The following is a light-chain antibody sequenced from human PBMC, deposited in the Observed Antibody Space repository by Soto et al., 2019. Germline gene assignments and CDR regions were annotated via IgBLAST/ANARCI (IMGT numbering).Light chain of an antibody. CDR3: QQYGSSPPWT. CDR2: GAS. V-gene: IGKV3-20*01. Sequence: EIVLTQSPGTLSLSPGERATLSCRASQRVSSSYLAWYQQKPGQAPRLLIYGASRRAPGIPDRFSGSGSGTDFTLTISRLEPEDFAVYYCQQYGSSPPWTFGQGTKVDIK. J-gene: IGKJ1*01. CDR1: QRVSSSY.